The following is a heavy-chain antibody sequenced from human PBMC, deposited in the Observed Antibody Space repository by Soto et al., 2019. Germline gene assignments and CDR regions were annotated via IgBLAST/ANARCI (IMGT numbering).Heavy chain of an antibody. Sequence: PGESLKISCKGSGYSFTSYWISWVRQMPGKGLEWMGRIDPSDSYTNYSPSFQGHVTISADKSIGTAYLQWSSLKASDTAMYYCAAAYGDYGYDAFDIWGQGTMVTVSS. CDR3: AAAYGDYGYDAFDI. V-gene: IGHV5-10-1*01. D-gene: IGHD4-17*01. CDR1: GYSFTSYW. CDR2: IDPSDSYT. J-gene: IGHJ3*02.